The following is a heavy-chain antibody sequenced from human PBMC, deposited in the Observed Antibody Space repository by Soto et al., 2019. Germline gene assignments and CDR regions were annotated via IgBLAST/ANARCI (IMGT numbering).Heavy chain of an antibody. J-gene: IGHJ3*02. CDR3: ARVPAARISQEYSSSSGGAFDI. V-gene: IGHV4-34*01. Sequence: SETLSLTCAVYGGSFSGYYWSWIRQPPGKGLEWIGEINHSGSTNYNPSLKSRVTISVDTSKNQFSLKLSSVTAADTAVYYCARVPAARISQEYSSSSGGAFDIWGQGTMVTVSS. D-gene: IGHD6-6*01. CDR1: GGSFSGYY. CDR2: INHSGST.